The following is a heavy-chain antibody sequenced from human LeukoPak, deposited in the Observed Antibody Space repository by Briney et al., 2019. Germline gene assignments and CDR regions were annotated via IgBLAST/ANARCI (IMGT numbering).Heavy chain of an antibody. D-gene: IGHD6-19*01. V-gene: IGHV3-48*04. CDR1: GFTFSTYG. Sequence: GGSLRLSCAASGFTFSTYGMRWVRQAPGKGLEWVSYISSSGSTIYYADSVKGRFTISRDNAKNSLYLQMNSLRAEDTAVYYCARSYSSGWSDYWGQGTLVSVSS. CDR3: ARSYSSGWSDY. CDR2: ISSSGSTI. J-gene: IGHJ4*02.